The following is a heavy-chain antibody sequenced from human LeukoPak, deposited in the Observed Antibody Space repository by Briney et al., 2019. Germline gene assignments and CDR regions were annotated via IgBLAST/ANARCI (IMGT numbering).Heavy chain of an antibody. CDR3: ARDRHSSFVDTATLDY. V-gene: IGHV1-46*01. D-gene: IGHD5-18*01. CDR2: INPSGGST. CDR1: GYTFTSYY. Sequence: ASVKVSCKASGYTFTSYYMHWVRQAPGQGLEWMGIINPSGGSTSYAQKFQGRVTMTRDTSTSTVYMELSSLRSEDTAVYYCARDRHSSFVDTATLDYRGQGTLVTVSS. J-gene: IGHJ4*02.